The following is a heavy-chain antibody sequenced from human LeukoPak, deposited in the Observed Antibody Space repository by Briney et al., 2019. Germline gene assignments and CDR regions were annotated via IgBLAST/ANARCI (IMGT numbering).Heavy chain of an antibody. D-gene: IGHD3-9*01. CDR2: ISPNSGGT. CDR3: ARGIRKDYDILTPHLINWFDP. J-gene: IGHJ5*02. CDR1: GYTFTGYY. V-gene: IGHV1-2*04. Sequence: ASVKVSCKASGYTFTGYYMHWVRQAPGQGLEWMGWISPNSGGTNYAQKFQGWVTMTRDTSISTAYMELSRLRSDDTAVYYCARGIRKDYDILTPHLINWFDPWGQGTLVTVSS.